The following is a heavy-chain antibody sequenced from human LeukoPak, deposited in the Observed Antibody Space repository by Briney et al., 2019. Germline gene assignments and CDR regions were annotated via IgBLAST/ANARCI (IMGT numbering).Heavy chain of an antibody. CDR1: GFTFSSYW. CDR2: IKLDGSEK. CDR3: ARDQYDTWSRRGNFDS. Sequence: GGSLRLSCVGSGFTFSSYWMHWVRQAPGKGLEWVANIKLDGSEKNYVDSVKGRFTISRDNTKNSLYLQMNSLRAEDTAVFYCARDQYDTWSRRGNFDSWGQGTLVIVSS. D-gene: IGHD3/OR15-3a*01. J-gene: IGHJ4*02. V-gene: IGHV3-7*01.